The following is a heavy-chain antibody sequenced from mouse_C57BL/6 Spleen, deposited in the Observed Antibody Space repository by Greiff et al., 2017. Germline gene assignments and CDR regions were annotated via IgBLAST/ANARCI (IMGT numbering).Heavy chain of an antibody. Sequence: VQLKESGGGLVKPGGSLKLSCAASGFTFSDYGMHWVRQAPEKGLEWVAYISSGSSTIYYADTVKGRFTLTRDNAKNTLFLQMTSLRSEDTAMYYCARWEVGHYWGQGTTLTVSS. CDR3: ARWEVGHY. CDR1: GFTFSDYG. CDR2: ISSGSSTI. V-gene: IGHV5-17*01. J-gene: IGHJ2*01. D-gene: IGHD1-1*01.